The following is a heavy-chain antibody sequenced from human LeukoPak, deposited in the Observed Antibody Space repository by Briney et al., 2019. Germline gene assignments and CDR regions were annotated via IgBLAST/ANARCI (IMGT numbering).Heavy chain of an antibody. CDR3: ARAADADY. V-gene: IGHV3-21*01. D-gene: IGHD5-24*01. J-gene: IGHJ4*02. Sequence: GGCLRPSWAASVVTFSSYSMNWVRQAPWKGLEWVSSISSSSSYIYYADSVKGRFTISRDNAKNSLYLQMNSLRAEDTAVYYCARAADADYWGQGALVTVSS. CDR2: ISSSSSYI. CDR1: VVTFSSYS.